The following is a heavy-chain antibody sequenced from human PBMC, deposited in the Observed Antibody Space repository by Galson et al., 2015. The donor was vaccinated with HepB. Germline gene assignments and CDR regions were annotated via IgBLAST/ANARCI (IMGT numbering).Heavy chain of an antibody. CDR1: GITFRRYG. D-gene: IGHD2-21*02. CDR2: IWSDETNK. V-gene: IGHV3-33*06. Sequence: SLRLSCAASGITFRRYGMHWVRQAPGKALEWVAVIWSDETNKNCVDSVKGRFTISRDNYKDTLYLQMNSLRAEDTALYYCVKDRARVTPDAFDIWGQGTMVTVSS. CDR3: VKDRARVTPDAFDI. J-gene: IGHJ3*02.